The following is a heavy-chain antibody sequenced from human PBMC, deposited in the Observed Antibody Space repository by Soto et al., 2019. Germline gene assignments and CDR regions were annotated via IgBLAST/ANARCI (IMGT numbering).Heavy chain of an antibody. Sequence: GASVKVSCKASGXIFTNYAMHWVRQAPGQRLEWMGWINAANGNTKYSQKFQGRVTITADKSTSTAYMELSSLRSEDTAVYYCARDLDYDSSGINLPWGQGTLVTVSS. V-gene: IGHV1-3*01. D-gene: IGHD3-22*01. CDR2: INAANGNT. CDR3: ARDLDYDSSGINLP. CDR1: GXIFTNYA. J-gene: IGHJ5*02.